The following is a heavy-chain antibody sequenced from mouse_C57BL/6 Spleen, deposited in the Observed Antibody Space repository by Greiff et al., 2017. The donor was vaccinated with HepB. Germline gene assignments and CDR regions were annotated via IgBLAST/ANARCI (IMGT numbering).Heavy chain of an antibody. CDR3: AHGKRGCAMDY. Sequence: QVQLKQSGPELVKPGASVTISCKASGYAFSSSWMNWVKQRPGKGLEWIGRIYPGDGDTNYNGKFKGKATLTADKSSSTAYMQLSSLTSEDSAVYFCAHGKRGCAMDYWGQGTSVTVSS. J-gene: IGHJ4*01. CDR2: IYPGDGDT. V-gene: IGHV1-82*01. CDR1: GYAFSSSW.